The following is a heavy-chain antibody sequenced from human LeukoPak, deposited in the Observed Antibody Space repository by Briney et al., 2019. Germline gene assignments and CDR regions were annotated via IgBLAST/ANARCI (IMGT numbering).Heavy chain of an antibody. Sequence: PSETLSLTCTVSGGSVSGGSISSTTHHWGWIRQPPGKGLEWIGYAYYGGSTSYSPSLKSRVTISVDTSKNQFSLKLSSVTAADTAVYYCARGRGCSGGSCYADYWGQGTLVTVSS. V-gene: IGHV4-61*01. CDR1: GGSVSGGSISSTTHH. CDR2: AYYGGST. CDR3: ARGRGCSGGSCYADY. J-gene: IGHJ4*02. D-gene: IGHD2-15*01.